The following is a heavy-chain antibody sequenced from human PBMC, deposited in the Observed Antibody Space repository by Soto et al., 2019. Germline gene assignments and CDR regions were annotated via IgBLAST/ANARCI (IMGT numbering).Heavy chain of an antibody. Sequence: GASVKVSCKASGGTFSSYTISWVRQAPGQGLEWMGRIIPILGNTNYAQKLQGRVTMTTDTSTSTAYMELRSLRSDDTAVYYCAGTRNYDILTGYYGPADPWPKYYYYGMDVWGQGTTVTVSS. CDR2: IIPILGNT. J-gene: IGHJ6*02. CDR3: AGTRNYDILTGYYGPADPWPKYYYYGMDV. D-gene: IGHD3-9*01. CDR1: GGTFSSYT. V-gene: IGHV1-69*02.